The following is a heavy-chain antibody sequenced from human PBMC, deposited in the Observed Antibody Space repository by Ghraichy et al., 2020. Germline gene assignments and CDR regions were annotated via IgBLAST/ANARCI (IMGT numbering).Heavy chain of an antibody. J-gene: IGHJ4*02. Sequence: GESLIISCAASGFIFSSYWMSWVRQAPGKGLEWVANIKKDGSEKYYVDSVKGRFTISRDNAKNSLYLQMNSLRAEDTAVYYCARDLGSGWYFDYWGQGTLVTVSS. V-gene: IGHV3-7*01. D-gene: IGHD6-19*01. CDR1: GFIFSSYW. CDR2: IKKDGSEK. CDR3: ARDLGSGWYFDY.